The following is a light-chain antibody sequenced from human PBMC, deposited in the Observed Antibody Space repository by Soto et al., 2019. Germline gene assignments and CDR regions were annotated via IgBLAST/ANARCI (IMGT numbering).Light chain of an antibody. CDR2: SAS. CDR3: QQTYTTPRT. V-gene: IGKV1-39*01. Sequence: DIQMTQSPSSLSASVGDRVTITCRASQSISKFLSWFQQKPGKAPKLLIYSASSLQRGVPSRFSATGSGTDFRLTISSLQPEDFATYFCQQTYTTPRTFGQGTKLEIK. CDR1: QSISKF. J-gene: IGKJ2*01.